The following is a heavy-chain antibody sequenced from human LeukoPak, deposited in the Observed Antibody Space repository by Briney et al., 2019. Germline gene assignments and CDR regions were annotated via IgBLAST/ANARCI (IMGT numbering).Heavy chain of an antibody. CDR3: AKGYCTNGVCYTDY. J-gene: IGHJ4*02. D-gene: IGHD2-8*01. Sequence: GGSLRLSCAASGVTFSSYAVTWVRQAPGKGLEWVSVISGSGGSTNYADSVKGRFTISRDNSKNTLYLQMNSLRAEDTAVYYCAKGYCTNGVCYTDYWGQGTLVTVSS. V-gene: IGHV3-23*01. CDR2: ISGSGGST. CDR1: GVTFSSYA.